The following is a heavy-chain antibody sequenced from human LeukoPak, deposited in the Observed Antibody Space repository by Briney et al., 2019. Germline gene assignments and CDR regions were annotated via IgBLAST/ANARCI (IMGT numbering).Heavy chain of an antibody. J-gene: IGHJ4*02. V-gene: IGHV3-7*01. CDR1: GFTFSSYW. CDR3: ARPGLYSSGWFFPFTFDY. Sequence: GGSLRLSCAASGFTFSSYWMSWVRQAPGKGLEWVANIKQDGSEKYYVDSVKGRFTISRDNAKNSLYLLMNSLRAEDTAVYYCARPGLYSSGWFFPFTFDYWGQGTLVTVSS. D-gene: IGHD6-19*01. CDR2: IKQDGSEK.